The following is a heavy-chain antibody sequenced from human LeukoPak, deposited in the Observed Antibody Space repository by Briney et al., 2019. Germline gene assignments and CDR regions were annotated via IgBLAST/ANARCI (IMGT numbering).Heavy chain of an antibody. J-gene: IGHJ4*02. D-gene: IGHD3-22*01. V-gene: IGHV1-69*04. CDR1: GGTFSSYA. Sequence: SVKVSCKASGGTFSSYAISWVRQAPGQGLGWMGRIIPILGIANYAQKFQGRVTITADKSTSTAYMELSSLRSEDTAVYYCARDRGSYYYDSSGYYPFDYWGQGTLVTVSS. CDR2: IIPILGIA. CDR3: ARDRGSYYYDSSGYYPFDY.